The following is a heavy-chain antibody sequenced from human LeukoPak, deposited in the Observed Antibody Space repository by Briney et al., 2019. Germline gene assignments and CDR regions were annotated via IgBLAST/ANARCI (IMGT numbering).Heavy chain of an antibody. CDR2: ISGSGDDT. V-gene: IGHV3-23*01. CDR1: GFTFTRYA. Sequence: GGSLRLSCAASGFTFTRYAMSWVRQAPGKGLEWVSAISGSGDDTYYADSVKGRFTISRDNSKNTLYLQMNSLRAEDTAVYYCAKYLEWLLWSGIDYWGQGTLVTVSS. CDR3: AKYLEWLLWSGIDY. J-gene: IGHJ4*02. D-gene: IGHD3-3*01.